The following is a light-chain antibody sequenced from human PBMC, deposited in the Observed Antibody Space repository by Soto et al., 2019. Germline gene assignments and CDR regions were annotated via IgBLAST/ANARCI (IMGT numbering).Light chain of an antibody. Sequence: EMVMTQSPATLSVSPGERATLSCRASQSVSSNLAWYQQRPGQAPRLLVYGASTRATGIPARFSGSGSGTEFTLTISSLQSEDLAVYYCQQYNNWPPTFGQGTKVDIK. CDR3: QQYNNWPPT. CDR1: QSVSSN. J-gene: IGKJ1*01. V-gene: IGKV3-15*01. CDR2: GAS.